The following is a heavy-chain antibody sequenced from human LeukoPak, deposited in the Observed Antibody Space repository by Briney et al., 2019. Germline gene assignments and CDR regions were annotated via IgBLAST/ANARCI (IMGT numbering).Heavy chain of an antibody. D-gene: IGHD6-13*01. Sequence: GGSLRLSCAASGFTFSSYLMRWVRQAPGKGLVWVSRINTDGSSTSYADSVKGRFSISRDNARNTLYLQVNGLRAEDTAVYYCARERSSSPDFWGQGTLVTVSS. J-gene: IGHJ4*02. CDR3: ARERSSSPDF. CDR2: INTDGSST. V-gene: IGHV3-74*01. CDR1: GFTFSSYL.